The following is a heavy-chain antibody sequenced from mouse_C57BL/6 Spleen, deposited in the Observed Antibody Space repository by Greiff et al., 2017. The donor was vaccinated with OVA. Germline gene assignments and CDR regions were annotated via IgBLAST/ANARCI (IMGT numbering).Heavy chain of an antibody. CDR2: IRLKSDNYAT. J-gene: IGHJ2*01. V-gene: IGHV6-3*01. CDR3: TGREDG. CDR1: GFSFSNYW. Sequence: EVQRVESGGGLVQPGGSMKLSCVVSGFSFSNYWMNWVRQSPEKGLEWVAQIRLKSDNYATHYAVSVKGRFTISSDDSKSSVYLQMNTLRAEATGVYYGTGREDGWGQGTTLTVSS.